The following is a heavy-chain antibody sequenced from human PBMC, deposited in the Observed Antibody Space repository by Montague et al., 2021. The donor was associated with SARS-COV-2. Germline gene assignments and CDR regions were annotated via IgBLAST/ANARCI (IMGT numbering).Heavy chain of an antibody. CDR2: INHSGST. Sequence: SETLSLTCTVYGGSFSSYYWSWIRQPPGKGLEWIGDINHSGSTRYNPSLKSRVTMSMDTSKKQFSLRLNSVTAADTAVYFCARAIYVDLALIYNDGMDAWGQGTPVTVSS. CDR1: GGSFSSYY. V-gene: IGHV4-34*01. CDR3: ARAIYVDLALIYNDGMDA. J-gene: IGHJ6*02. D-gene: IGHD3-9*01.